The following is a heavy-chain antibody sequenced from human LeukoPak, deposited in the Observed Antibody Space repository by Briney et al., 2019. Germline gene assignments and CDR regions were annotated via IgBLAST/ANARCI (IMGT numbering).Heavy chain of an antibody. V-gene: IGHV4-31*03. D-gene: IGHD3-10*01. CDR2: IYYSGST. CDR3: AREYYGSGTQGFDP. J-gene: IGHJ5*02. Sequence: SQTLSLTCTVSGGSISSGGYYWSWLRQHPGTGLEWIGYIYYSGSTYYNPSLKSRVTISVDTSKNQFSLKLSSVTAADTAVYYCAREYYGSGTQGFDPWGQGTLVTVSS. CDR1: GGSISSGGYY.